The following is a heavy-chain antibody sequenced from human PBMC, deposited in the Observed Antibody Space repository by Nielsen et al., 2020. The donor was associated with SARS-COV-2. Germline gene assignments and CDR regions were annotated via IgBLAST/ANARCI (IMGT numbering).Heavy chain of an antibody. J-gene: IGHJ6*03. CDR3: ARHGVEEQLGGTAIIYYYYYMDV. D-gene: IGHD6-6*01. V-gene: IGHV4-39*01. CDR2: IYYSGST. Sequence: PGKGLEWIGSIYYSGSTYYNPSLKSRVTISVDTSKNQFSLKLSSVTAADTAVYHCARHGVEEQLGGTAIIYYYYYMDVWGKGTTVTVSS.